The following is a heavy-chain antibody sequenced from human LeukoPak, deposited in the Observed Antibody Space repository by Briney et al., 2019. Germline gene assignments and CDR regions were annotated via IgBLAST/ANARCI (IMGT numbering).Heavy chain of an antibody. J-gene: IGHJ4*02. CDR1: GFTFSSYG. V-gene: IGHV3-30*02. Sequence: GSLRLSCAASGFTFSSYGMHWVRQAPGKGLEWVAFIRYDGSNKYYADSVKGRFTISRDNSKNTLYLQMNSLRAEDTAVYYCARVTGPTSTMVRGVIIPAFDSWGQGTLVTVSS. CDR2: IRYDGSNK. CDR3: ARVTGPTSTMVRGVIIPAFDS. D-gene: IGHD3-10*01.